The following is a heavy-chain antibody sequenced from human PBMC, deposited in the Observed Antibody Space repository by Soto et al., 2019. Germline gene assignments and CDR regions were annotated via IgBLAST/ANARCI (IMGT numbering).Heavy chain of an antibody. V-gene: IGHV1-18*01. Sequence: GASVKVSCKASGYTFTSYGINWVRQAPGQGLKWMGWISAYNGNTNYAQKFQGRVTMTTDTSTSTAYMELRSLRSDDTAVYYCAGPDYYDNQIDYWGQGTLVTVSS. CDR3: AGPDYYDNQIDY. CDR2: ISAYNGNT. D-gene: IGHD3-22*01. J-gene: IGHJ4*02. CDR1: GYTFTSYG.